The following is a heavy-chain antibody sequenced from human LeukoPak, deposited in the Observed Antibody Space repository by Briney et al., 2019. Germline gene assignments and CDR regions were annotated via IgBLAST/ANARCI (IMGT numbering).Heavy chain of an antibody. CDR1: GFTVSSNE. CDR3: SICRTMIVVVITPDFDY. Sequence: GGSLRLSCAASGFTVSSNEMSWVRQAPGKGLEWVSSISGGSTYYADSRKGRFTISRDNSKNTLHLQMNSLRAEDTAVYYCSICRTMIVVVITPDFDYWGQGILVTVSS. V-gene: IGHV3-38-3*01. D-gene: IGHD3-22*01. CDR2: ISGGST. J-gene: IGHJ4*02.